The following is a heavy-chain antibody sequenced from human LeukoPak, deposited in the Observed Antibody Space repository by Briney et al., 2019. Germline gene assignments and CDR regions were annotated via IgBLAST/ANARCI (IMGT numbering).Heavy chain of an antibody. J-gene: IGHJ4*02. D-gene: IGHD5/OR15-5a*01. Sequence: PGGSLRLSCAASGFTFSPYSMNWVRQAPGKGLEWVSSISSSSDYIYYADSVKGRFTISRDNAKNSLYLQMNSLRAEDTAVYYCARVGWSTGDHWGQGSLVTVSS. CDR1: GFTFSPYS. V-gene: IGHV3-21*01. CDR3: ARVGWSTGDH. CDR2: ISSSSDYI.